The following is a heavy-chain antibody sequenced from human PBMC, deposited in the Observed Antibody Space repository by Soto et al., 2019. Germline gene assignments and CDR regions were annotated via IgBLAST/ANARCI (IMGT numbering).Heavy chain of an antibody. Sequence: QVQLVQSGAEVKKPGASVKVSCKASGYTFTSYAMHWVRQAPGQRLEWMGWINAGNGNTKYSQKCQGRVTITRDTSASTDYMELSSLRSEDTAVYYCARELGGWPDYWGQGTMVTVSS. CDR2: INAGNGNT. CDR1: GYTFTSYA. V-gene: IGHV1-3*01. D-gene: IGHD2-15*01. J-gene: IGHJ4*02. CDR3: ARELGGWPDY.